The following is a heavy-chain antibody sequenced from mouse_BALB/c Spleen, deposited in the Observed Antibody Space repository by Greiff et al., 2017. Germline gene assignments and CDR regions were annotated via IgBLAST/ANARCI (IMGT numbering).Heavy chain of an antibody. V-gene: IGHV2-9*02. CDR1: GFSLNSYG. Sequence: QVQLKESGPGLVAPSQSLSITCTVSGFSLNSYGVHWVRQPPGKGLEWLGVIWAGGSTNFNSALMSRLSISKDNSKSQVFLKMNSLQTDDTAMYYGARDTLDGYYGYFDVWGAGTTVTVSS. J-gene: IGHJ1*01. CDR2: IWAGGST. CDR3: ARDTLDGYYGYFDV. D-gene: IGHD2-3*01.